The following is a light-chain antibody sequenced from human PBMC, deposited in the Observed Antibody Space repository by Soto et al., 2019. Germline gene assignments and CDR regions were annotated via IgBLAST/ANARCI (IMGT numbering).Light chain of an antibody. Sequence: EIVLTQSPGTVSLSPGERATLSCRASQSVSSSYLAWYQQKPGQAPSLLIYGASSRATGIPDRFSGSGSGTDFTLTISRLEPEDFAVYYCQQYGSSPRTFGQGTKVEIK. CDR1: QSVSSSY. CDR2: GAS. CDR3: QQYGSSPRT. J-gene: IGKJ1*01. V-gene: IGKV3-20*01.